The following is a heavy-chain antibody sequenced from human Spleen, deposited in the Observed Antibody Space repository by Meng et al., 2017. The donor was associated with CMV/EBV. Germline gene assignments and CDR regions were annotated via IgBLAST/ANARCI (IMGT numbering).Heavy chain of an antibody. CDR2: IYYSGST. CDR1: GDSISSSDYY. Sequence: SETLSLTCTVSGDSISSSDYYWGWIRQPPGKGLEWIGSIYYSGSTYYNPSLKSRVTISVDTSKNQFSLKLSSVTAADTAVYYCARGGSSSSLGRLYYYYGMDVWGQGTTVTVSS. CDR3: ARGGSSSSLGRLYYYYGMDV. J-gene: IGHJ6*02. D-gene: IGHD6-6*01. V-gene: IGHV4-39*07.